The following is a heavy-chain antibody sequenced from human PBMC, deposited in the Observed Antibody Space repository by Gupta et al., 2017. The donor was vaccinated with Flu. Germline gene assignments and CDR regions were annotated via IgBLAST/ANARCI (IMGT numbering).Heavy chain of an antibody. CDR1: GSTFRSHR. Sequence: EVQLAASGGGLVQPGGSLRLSCAASGSTFRSHRMSWVRQAPGKGLEWVAYINPDGSATSYADSVRGRFTFSRDNAESSIYLQMNSLTAEDTAVYYCARGEWLLHRYCDYWGQGALVTVSS. CDR2: INPDGSAT. CDR3: ARGEWLLHRYCDY. D-gene: IGHD6-19*01. V-gene: IGHV3-7*01. J-gene: IGHJ4*02.